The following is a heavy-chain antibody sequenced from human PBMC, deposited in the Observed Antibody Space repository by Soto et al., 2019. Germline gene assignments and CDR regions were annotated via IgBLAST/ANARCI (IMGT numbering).Heavy chain of an antibody. CDR2: ISSTTNYI. J-gene: IGHJ4*02. V-gene: IGHV3-21*01. CDR1: GLTFTRYS. Sequence: GGSLRLSCAASGLTFTRYSMDWVRQAPGKGLEWVSSISSTTNYIYYADSMKGRFTVSRDNAKNSVYLEMNSLSAEDTAVYYCARESEDLTSNFDYWGQGTLVTVSS. CDR3: ARESEDLTSNFDY.